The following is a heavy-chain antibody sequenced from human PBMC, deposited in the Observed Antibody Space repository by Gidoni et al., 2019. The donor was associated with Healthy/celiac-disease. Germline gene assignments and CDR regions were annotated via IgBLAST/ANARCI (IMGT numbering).Heavy chain of an antibody. V-gene: IGHV3-30-3*01. CDR3: ARDGRAGRRPDPHNWFDP. J-gene: IGHJ5*02. CDR2: ISYDGSNK. D-gene: IGHD6-13*01. CDR1: GVTFSSYA. Sequence: QLQLVEYGGGVVQPGRSLRLSCAAAGVTFSSYAMHWVRQAAGKGLEWLAVISYDGSNKYYADSVKGRFTISRDNSKNTLYLQMNSLRAEDTAVYYCARDGRAGRRPDPHNWFDPWGQGTLVTVSS.